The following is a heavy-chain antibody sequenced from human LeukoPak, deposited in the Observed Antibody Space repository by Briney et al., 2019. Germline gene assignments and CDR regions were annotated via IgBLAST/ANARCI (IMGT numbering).Heavy chain of an antibody. J-gene: IGHJ4*02. CDR2: IYYSGST. CDR1: GGSISSSSYY. CDR3: ARLLRRSVGAGGNSDY. D-gene: IGHD3-3*01. V-gene: IGHV4-39*07. Sequence: SETLSLTCTVSGGSISSSSYYWGWIRQPPGKGLEWIGSIYYSGSTYYNPSLKSRVTISVDTSKNQFSLKLSSVTAADTAVYYCARLLRRSVGAGGNSDYWGQGTLVTVSS.